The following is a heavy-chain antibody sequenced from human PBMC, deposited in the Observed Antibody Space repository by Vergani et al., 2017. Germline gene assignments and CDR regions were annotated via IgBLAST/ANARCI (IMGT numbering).Heavy chain of an antibody. CDR3: ARGTPGYQGGDRRFDP. CDR1: GFTFSDYY. V-gene: IGHV3-11*04. Sequence: QAQLVESGGGLVKPGGSLRLSCAASGFTFSDYYMSWIRQAPGKGLEWVSFISSSSTTISYADSVKGRFTISRDNGEYSLYLQMNSLRAEDTAVYFCARGTPGYQGGDRRFDPWGQGTLVTVSS. CDR2: ISSSSTTI. J-gene: IGHJ5*02. D-gene: IGHD5-12*01.